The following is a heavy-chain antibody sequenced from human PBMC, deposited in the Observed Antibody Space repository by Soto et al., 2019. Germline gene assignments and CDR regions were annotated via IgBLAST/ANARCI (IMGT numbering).Heavy chain of an antibody. CDR3: ARVRDPDSSSWYSPFDY. V-gene: IGHV4-34*01. CDR1: GGSFSGYY. CDR2: INHSGST. D-gene: IGHD6-13*01. Sequence: PSETLSLTCAVYGGSFSGYYWSWIRQPPGKGLEWIGEINHSGSTNYNPSLKSRVTISVDTSKNQFSLKLSSVTAADTAVYYCARVRDPDSSSWYSPFDYWGQGTLVTVSS. J-gene: IGHJ4*02.